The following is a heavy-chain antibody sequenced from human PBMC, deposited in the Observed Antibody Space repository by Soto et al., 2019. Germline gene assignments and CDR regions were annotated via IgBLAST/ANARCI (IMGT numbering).Heavy chain of an antibody. Sequence: SETLSLTCAVYGGSFSGYYWTWIRQPPGTGLEWIGEINHSGSTYYNPSLKSRVTISVDTSKNQFSLKLSSVTAADTAVYYCARHLSRWELPQGGWFEPWGQGTLATVSS. CDR2: INHSGST. V-gene: IGHV4-34*01. D-gene: IGHD1-26*01. CDR3: ARHLSRWELPQGGWFEP. J-gene: IGHJ5*02. CDR1: GGSFSGYY.